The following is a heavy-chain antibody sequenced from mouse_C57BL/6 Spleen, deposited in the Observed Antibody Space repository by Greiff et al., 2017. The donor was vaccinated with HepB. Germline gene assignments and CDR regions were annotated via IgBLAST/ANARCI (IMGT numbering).Heavy chain of an antibody. CDR2: INPNNGGT. Sequence: VQLQQSGPELVKPGASVKMSCKASGYTFTDYNMHWVKQSHGKSLEWIGYINPNNGGTSYNQKFKGKATLTVNKSSSTAYMELRSLTSEDSAVYYCARSGTNYYGSSYPFAYWGQGTLVTVSA. CDR3: ARSGTNYYGSSYPFAY. V-gene: IGHV1-22*01. D-gene: IGHD1-1*01. J-gene: IGHJ3*01. CDR1: GYTFTDYN.